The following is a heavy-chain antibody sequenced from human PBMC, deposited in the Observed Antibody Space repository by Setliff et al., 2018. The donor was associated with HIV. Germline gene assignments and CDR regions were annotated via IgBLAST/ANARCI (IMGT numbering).Heavy chain of an antibody. CDR3: TREGRGDPAMATTRIDY. V-gene: IGHV4-39*02. Sequence: PSETLSLTCTVSGGSISSGSYYWGWIRQTPGKGLEWIGNIYYTGFAYYNPSLKSRVTISLDTAKTHFFLNLTSVTDADTAVYFCTREGRGDPAMATTRIDYWGQGKLVTVSS. CDR1: GGSISSGSYY. D-gene: IGHD1-1*01. J-gene: IGHJ4*02. CDR2: IYYTGFA.